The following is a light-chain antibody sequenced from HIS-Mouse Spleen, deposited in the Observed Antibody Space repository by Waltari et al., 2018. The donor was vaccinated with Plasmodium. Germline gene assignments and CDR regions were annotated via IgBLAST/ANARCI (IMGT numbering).Light chain of an antibody. CDR1: QSICSY. CDR2: AAS. CDR3: QQSYSTWT. J-gene: IGKJ1*01. V-gene: IGKV1-39*01. Sequence: IQMTQSPSSLSASVGTSVTITCRASQSICSYLNWYQQKPGKAPKLLIYAASSLQSGVPSRFSGSGSGTDFTLTISSLQPEDFATYYCQQSYSTWTFGQGTKVEIK.